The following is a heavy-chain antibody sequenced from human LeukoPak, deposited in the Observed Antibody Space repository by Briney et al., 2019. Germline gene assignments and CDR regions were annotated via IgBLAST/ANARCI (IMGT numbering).Heavy chain of an antibody. CDR3: ATVSESIATYYTFDY. Sequence: ASVKVSCKASGYTFTSYDINWVRQATGQGLEWMGWMNPNSGNTGYAQKFQGRVTITRNTSISTAYMELSSLRSEDTAVYYCATVSESIATYYTFDYWGQGTLVTVSS. J-gene: IGHJ4*02. CDR2: MNPNSGNT. CDR1: GYTFTSYD. V-gene: IGHV1-8*03. D-gene: IGHD6-6*01.